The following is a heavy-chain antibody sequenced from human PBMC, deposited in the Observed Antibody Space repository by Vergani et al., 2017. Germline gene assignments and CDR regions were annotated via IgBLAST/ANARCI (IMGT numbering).Heavy chain of an antibody. J-gene: IGHJ5*02. V-gene: IGHV3-21*01. CDR1: GFTFSSYS. CDR3: ARGGRFLGWLGEFDP. CDR2: ISSSSSYI. D-gene: IGHD3-3*01. Sequence: EVQLVESGGGLVKPGGSLRLSCAASGFTFSSYSMNWVRQAPGKGLEWVSSISSSSSYIYYADSVKGRFTISRDNAKNSLYLQMNSLRAEDTAVYYCARGGRFLGWLGEFDPWGQGTLVTVSS.